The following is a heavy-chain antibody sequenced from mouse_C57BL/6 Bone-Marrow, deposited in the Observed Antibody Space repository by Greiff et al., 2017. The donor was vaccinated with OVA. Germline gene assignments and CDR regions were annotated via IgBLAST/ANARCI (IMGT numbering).Heavy chain of an antibody. CDR1: GYSITSGYY. Sequence: EVKLMESGPGLVKPSQSLSLTCSVTGYSITSGYYWNWIRQFPGNKLEWMGYISYDGSNNYNPSPKNRISITRDTSKNQFFLKLNSVTTEDTATYYCARDRDYGSPLRTWFAYWGQGTLVTVSA. V-gene: IGHV3-6*01. CDR3: ARDRDYGSPLRTWFAY. D-gene: IGHD1-1*01. CDR2: ISYDGSN. J-gene: IGHJ3*01.